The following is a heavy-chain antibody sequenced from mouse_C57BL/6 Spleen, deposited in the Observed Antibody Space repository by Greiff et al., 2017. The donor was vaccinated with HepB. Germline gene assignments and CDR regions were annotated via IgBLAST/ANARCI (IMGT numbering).Heavy chain of an antibody. CDR1: GYTFTSYW. CDR2: IHPNSGST. J-gene: IGHJ4*01. CDR3: ARGGVYRDYDAMDY. D-gene: IGHD1-3*01. Sequence: VKLQQPGAELVKPGASVKLSCKASGYTFTSYWMHWVKQRPGQGLEWIGMIHPNSGSTNYNEKFKSKATLTVDKSSSTAYMQLSSLTSEDSAVYYCARGGVYRDYDAMDYWGQGTSVTVSS. V-gene: IGHV1-64*01.